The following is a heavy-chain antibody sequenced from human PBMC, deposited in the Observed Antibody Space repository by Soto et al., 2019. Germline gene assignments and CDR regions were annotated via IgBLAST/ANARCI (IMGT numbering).Heavy chain of an antibody. CDR3: TRHECGSAAARPLDY. CDR1: GGAVRSSSHY. J-gene: IGHJ4*02. V-gene: IGHV4-39*01. Sequence: QLRLQESGPGLVKSSETLALACTVSGGAVRSSSHYCGWIRQPPGKGLEWIASLYYRGSSHNNLPLKSHVTTSVGTYTNQLYQKLSSVTAADTGVYYCTRHECGSAAARPLDYWGQGTMVTVSS. D-gene: IGHD6-25*01. CDR2: LYYRGSS.